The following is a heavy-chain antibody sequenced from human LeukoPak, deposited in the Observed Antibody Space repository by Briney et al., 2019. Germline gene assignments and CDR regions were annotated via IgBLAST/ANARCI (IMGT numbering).Heavy chain of an antibody. CDR2: ISSSSSTI. Sequence: GGSLRLSCAASGFTFSSYSMNWVRQAPGKGLEWVSYISSSSSTIYYADSVKGRFTIYRDNAKNSLYLQMNSLRAEDTAVYYCARASYCSSTSCYPYYYYYMDVWGKGTTVTVSS. J-gene: IGHJ6*03. V-gene: IGHV3-48*01. CDR1: GFTFSSYS. D-gene: IGHD2-2*01. CDR3: ARASYCSSTSCYPYYYYYMDV.